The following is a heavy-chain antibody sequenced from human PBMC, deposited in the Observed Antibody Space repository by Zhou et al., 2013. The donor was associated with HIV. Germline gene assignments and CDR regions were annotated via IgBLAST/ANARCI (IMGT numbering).Heavy chain of an antibody. J-gene: IGHJ6*03. CDR3: ARGGYYDSSGYYFYYYHMDV. Sequence: QVQLVQSGAEVKRPGSSVKVSCKASGGTFSTYAISWVRQAPGQGLEWMGGIIPIFRTPNYAQRFQGRVTITADESTSTAYMELSSLRSEDTAVYYCARGGYYDSSGYYFYYYHMDVWGKGTTVIVSS. V-gene: IGHV1-69*12. CDR1: GGTFSTYA. CDR2: IIPIFRTP. D-gene: IGHD3-22*01.